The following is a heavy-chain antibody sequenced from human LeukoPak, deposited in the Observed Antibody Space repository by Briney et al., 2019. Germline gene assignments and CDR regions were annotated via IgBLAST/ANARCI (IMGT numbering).Heavy chain of an antibody. CDR3: AKCPLVVGVVLDYYYMDV. Sequence: GGSLRLSCAASGFTFSSYGMHWVRQAPGKGLEWVAFIRYDGSNKYHADSVKGRFTISRDNSKNTLYLQMNSLRAEDTAVYYCAKCPLVVGVVLDYYYMDVWGKGATVTVSS. D-gene: IGHD3-3*01. J-gene: IGHJ6*03. V-gene: IGHV3-30*02. CDR1: GFTFSSYG. CDR2: IRYDGSNK.